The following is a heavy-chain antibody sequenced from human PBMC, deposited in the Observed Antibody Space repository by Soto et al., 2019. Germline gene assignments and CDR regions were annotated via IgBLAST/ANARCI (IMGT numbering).Heavy chain of an antibody. CDR3: ARDRVVVKATPGYYFDY. J-gene: IGHJ4*02. D-gene: IGHD3-22*01. CDR1: GFTFSTYT. Sequence: QVQLVESGGGVAQPGRSLRISCAASGFTFSTYTMHWVRQAPGKGLEWVALISYDGGDKFYADSVKGRFTLSRDTSQNTVFLQMNSLRPEDTAIYYCARDRVVVKATPGYYFDYWGQGTLVTVSS. V-gene: IGHV3-30-3*01. CDR2: ISYDGGDK.